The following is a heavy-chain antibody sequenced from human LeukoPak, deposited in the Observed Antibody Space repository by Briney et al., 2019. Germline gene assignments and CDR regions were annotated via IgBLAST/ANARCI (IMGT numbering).Heavy chain of an antibody. CDR2: IGGSNGIT. D-gene: IGHD6-6*01. J-gene: IGHJ4*02. Sequence: GGSLRLSCAASRFTFNSYAMSWVRQAPGKGLEWVSVIGGSNGITFYVGSVKGRFTISRDNSKNTLYLQMNSLRAEDTAVYYCAKGIDSRSLFDYWGQGTLVTVSS. CDR3: AKGIDSRSLFDY. CDR1: RFTFNSYA. V-gene: IGHV3-23*01.